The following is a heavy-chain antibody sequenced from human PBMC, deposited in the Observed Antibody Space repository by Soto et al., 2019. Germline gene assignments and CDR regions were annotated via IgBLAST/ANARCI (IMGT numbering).Heavy chain of an antibody. D-gene: IGHD4-4*01. Sequence: QVQLQESGPGLVKPSQTLSLTCTVSGGSISSGGYYWSWIRQLPGKPLEWIGYISNSGSTYYNPSLKSRFTISVDPSKNHFSLKLSSVTAADTAVYYCARSSQSWFFDLWGRGILVTVSS. CDR1: GGSISSGGYY. V-gene: IGHV4-31*03. J-gene: IGHJ2*01. CDR3: ARSSQSWFFDL. CDR2: ISNSGST.